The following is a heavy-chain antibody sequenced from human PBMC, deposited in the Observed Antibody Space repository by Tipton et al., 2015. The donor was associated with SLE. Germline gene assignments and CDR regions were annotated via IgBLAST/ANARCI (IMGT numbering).Heavy chain of an antibody. CDR2: IYSGGSI. D-gene: IGHD6-19*01. Sequence: TLSLTCAVSGDSLDSSDSYWAWIRQPPGKGLEWIGSIYSGGSIYYTPSLESRVTASIDTSKNHLSLTLTSVTAADQAIYYCARQGTDGWYDAFAIWGPGTRVTVSS. V-gene: IGHV4-39*07. CDR3: ARQGTDGWYDAFAI. CDR1: GDSLDSSDSY. J-gene: IGHJ3*02.